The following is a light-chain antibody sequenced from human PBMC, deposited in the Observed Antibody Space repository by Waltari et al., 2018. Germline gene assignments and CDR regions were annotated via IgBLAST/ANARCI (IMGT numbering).Light chain of an antibody. CDR3: QQYLSTPPT. J-gene: IGKJ1*01. CDR2: WAS. V-gene: IGKV4-1*01. Sequence: DIVMTQSPDSLALSLGERATINCKSSQSVLYSSNNNNYLAWYQQKPGQPPKLLIYWASTRESGVPDRFSGSGSGTDFTLTISSMQAEDVAVYYCQQYLSTPPTFGQGTKVEIK. CDR1: QSVLYSSNNNNY.